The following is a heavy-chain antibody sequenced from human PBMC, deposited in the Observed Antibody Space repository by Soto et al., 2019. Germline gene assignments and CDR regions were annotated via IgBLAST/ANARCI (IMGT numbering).Heavy chain of an antibody. CDR1: GASITNYY. Sequence: SETLSLTCAVSGASITNYYWYWIRQPPGKGLEWIECISYSVSTNYNPSHKSRVTISVDTSKNSFSLKLSSVTAADTAVYFCASNWGDYYYYGVDVWGQGTTVTVS. V-gene: IGHV4-59*01. J-gene: IGHJ6*02. D-gene: IGHD3-16*01. CDR2: ISYSVST. CDR3: ASNWGDYYYYGVDV.